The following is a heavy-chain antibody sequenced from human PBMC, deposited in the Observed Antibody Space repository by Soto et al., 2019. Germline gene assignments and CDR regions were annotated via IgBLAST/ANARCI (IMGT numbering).Heavy chain of an antibody. CDR3: ARVPHTTGSSPPFDY. CDR2: IYTSGST. Sequence: SETLSLTCTVSGGSISSYYWSWIRQPAGKGLEWIGRIYTSGSTNYNPSLKSRVTMSVDTSKNQFSLKLTSVTSADTAVYYCARVPHTTGSSPPFDYWGRGTLVTVSS. J-gene: IGHJ4*02. V-gene: IGHV4-4*07. CDR1: GGSISSYY. D-gene: IGHD1-26*01.